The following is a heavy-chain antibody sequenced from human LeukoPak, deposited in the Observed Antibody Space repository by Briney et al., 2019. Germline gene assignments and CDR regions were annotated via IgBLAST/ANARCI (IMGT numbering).Heavy chain of an antibody. J-gene: IGHJ4*02. CDR2: ISGSGGTT. CDR3: AKGLINDWSAREF. D-gene: IGHD3-9*01. CDR1: GFTFSSYA. Sequence: GGSLRLSCAASGFTFSSYAMTWVRQAPGKGLEWVSAISGSGGTTYYAASARGRFTISSDNFKNTLYLQMNSLRGEDTAIYYCAKGLINDWSAREFWGQGTLVTVST. V-gene: IGHV3-23*01.